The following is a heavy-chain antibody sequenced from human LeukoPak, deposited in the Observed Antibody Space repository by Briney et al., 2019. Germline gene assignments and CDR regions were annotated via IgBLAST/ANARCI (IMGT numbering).Heavy chain of an antibody. CDR3: ARVPPMDV. V-gene: IGHV3-7*01. CDR1: GFTFSDYY. Sequence: PGGSLRLSCAASGFTFSDYYMSWVRQAPGKGLEWVANIKQDGSEKYYVDSVKGRFTISRDNAKNSLYLQMNSLRAEDTAVYYCARVPPMDVWGKGTTVTVSS. CDR2: IKQDGSEK. J-gene: IGHJ6*04.